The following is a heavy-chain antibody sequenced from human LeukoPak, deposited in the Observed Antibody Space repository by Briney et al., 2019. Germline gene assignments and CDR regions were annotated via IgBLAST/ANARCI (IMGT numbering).Heavy chain of an antibody. CDR1: GGSFSGYY. V-gene: IGHV4-34*01. D-gene: IGHD3-10*01. Sequence: SETLSLTCAVYGGSFSGYYWSWIRQPPGKGLEWIGEINHSGSTNYNPSLKSRVTISVGTSKNQFSLKLSSVTAADTAVYYCARRGSGSYRIWGQGTMVTVSS. CDR3: ARRGSGSYRI. CDR2: INHSGST. J-gene: IGHJ3*02.